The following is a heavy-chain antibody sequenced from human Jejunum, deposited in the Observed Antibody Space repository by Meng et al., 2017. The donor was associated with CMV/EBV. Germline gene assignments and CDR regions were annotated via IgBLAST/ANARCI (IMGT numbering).Heavy chain of an antibody. Sequence: GYTFTSYGISWVRQAPGQGLEWMGWISPYNGNTHYVQKLQGRVTMTTDTFTSTAYMELRSLRSDDTAVYYCARGVVTMIRYYFDYWGQGTRVTVSS. V-gene: IGHV1-18*01. D-gene: IGHD3-22*01. CDR2: ISPYNGNT. CDR3: ARGVVTMIRYYFDY. J-gene: IGHJ4*02. CDR1: GYTFTSYG.